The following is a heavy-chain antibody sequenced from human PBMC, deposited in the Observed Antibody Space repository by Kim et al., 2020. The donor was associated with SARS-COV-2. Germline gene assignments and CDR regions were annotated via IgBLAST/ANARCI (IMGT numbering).Heavy chain of an antibody. J-gene: IGHJ4*02. D-gene: IGHD6-19*01. Sequence: ADSVKGRFTISRDKSKNTLYLQMNSLRAEDTAVYYCARGGYSSGWYCPDYWGQGTLVTVSS. V-gene: IGHV3-30*01. CDR3: ARGGYSSGWYCPDY.